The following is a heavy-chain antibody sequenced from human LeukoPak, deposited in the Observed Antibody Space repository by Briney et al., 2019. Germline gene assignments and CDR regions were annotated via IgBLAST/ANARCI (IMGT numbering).Heavy chain of an antibody. V-gene: IGHV4-30-4*01. CDR1: GGSISSGDYY. Sequence: PSETLSLTCTVSGGSISSGDYYWSWIRQPPGMGLEWIGYIYYSGSTYYNPSLKSRVTISVDTSKNQFSLKLSSVTAADTAVYYCARGSVVGATTFDYWGQGTLVTVSS. CDR3: ARGSVVGATTFDY. J-gene: IGHJ4*02. D-gene: IGHD1-26*01. CDR2: IYYSGST.